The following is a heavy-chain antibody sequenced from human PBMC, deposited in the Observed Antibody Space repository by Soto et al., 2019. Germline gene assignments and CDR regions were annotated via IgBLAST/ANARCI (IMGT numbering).Heavy chain of an antibody. CDR2: ISSSGSTK. J-gene: IGHJ4*02. V-gene: IGHV3-48*04. D-gene: IGHD2-2*02. CDR3: ARNGGNVVVPGAIRYDY. CDR1: GFTFSSYR. Sequence: LRLSCATSGFTFSSYRMNWVRQAPGKGLEWVSYISSSGSTKYYADSVKGRFTISRDNAKNSLYLQMNSLRAEDTAVYYCARNGGNVVVPGAIRYDYWGQGTLVTAPQ.